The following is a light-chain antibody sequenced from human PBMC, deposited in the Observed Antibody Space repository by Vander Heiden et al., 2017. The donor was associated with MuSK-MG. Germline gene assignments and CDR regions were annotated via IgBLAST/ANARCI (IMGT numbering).Light chain of an antibody. J-gene: IGLJ2*01. CDR3: QSADSSGTYVV. CDR1: ALPKQY. Sequence: SYELTQPPSVSVSPGQTARTTCSGDALPKQYAYWYQQKPGQAPVLVIYKDSERPSGIPERFSGSSSGTTVTLTTSGVQAEDEADYYCQSADSSGTYVVFGGGTKLTVL. CDR2: KDS. V-gene: IGLV3-25*03.